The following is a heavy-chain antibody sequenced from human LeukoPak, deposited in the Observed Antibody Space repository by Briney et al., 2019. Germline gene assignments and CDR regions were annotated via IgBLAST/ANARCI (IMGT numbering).Heavy chain of an antibody. D-gene: IGHD3-3*01. CDR3: ARWEILEYGMDV. V-gene: IGHV1-18*01. CDR1: GYTFTSYG. Sequence: ASVKVSCKASGYTFTSYGISWVRPAPGQGLAWMGWISAYNGNTNYAQELQGRVTMTTDTSTSTAYMELRSLRSDDTAVYYCARWEILEYGMDVWGQGTTVTVSS. J-gene: IGHJ6*02. CDR2: ISAYNGNT.